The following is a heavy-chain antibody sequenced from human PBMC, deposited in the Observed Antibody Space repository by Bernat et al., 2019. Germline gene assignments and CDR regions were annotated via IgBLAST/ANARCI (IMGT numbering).Heavy chain of an antibody. D-gene: IGHD6-19*01. V-gene: IGHV5-51*01. J-gene: IGHJ3*02. CDR3: ARRGQMAGSIEDAFDI. Sequence: EMQLVQSGVEVKKPGESLKSSCKGSGYNFTTYWIGWVRQMPGKGLEWMGIIYPGDSDTRYSPSLHGQVTISVDKSISIAYLQWSSLKASDTAIYYCARRGQMAGSIEDAFDIWGRGTMITVSS. CDR1: GYNFTTYW. CDR2: IYPGDSDT.